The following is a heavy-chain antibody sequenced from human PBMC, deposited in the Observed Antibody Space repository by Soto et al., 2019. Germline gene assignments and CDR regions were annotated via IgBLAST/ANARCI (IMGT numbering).Heavy chain of an antibody. CDR3: ARGRIRSAPGLDP. D-gene: IGHD3-3*01. CDR2: INPNSGGT. CDR1: GYTFTGYY. V-gene: IGHV1-2*04. Sequence: ASVKVSCKASGYTFTGYYMHWVRQAPGQGLEWMGWINPNSGGTNYAQKFQGWVTMTRDTSISTAYMELSRLRSDDTAVYYCARGRIRSAPGLDPWGQRTLVTVSS. J-gene: IGHJ5*02.